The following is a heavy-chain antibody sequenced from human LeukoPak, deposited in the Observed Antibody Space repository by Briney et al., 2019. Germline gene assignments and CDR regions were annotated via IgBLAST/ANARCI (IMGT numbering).Heavy chain of an antibody. CDR3: AKDPNFYYCMDV. J-gene: IGHJ6*02. CDR2: ISGRRDST. CDR1: GFTFSNYA. V-gene: IGHV3-23*01. Sequence: GGSLRLSCAASGFTFSNYAMRWVRQAPGKGLEWVSTISGRRDSTSYADSVKGRFTISRDNSKNTLYLQMNSLRAEDTAVYYCAKDPNFYYCMDVWGQGTTVTISS.